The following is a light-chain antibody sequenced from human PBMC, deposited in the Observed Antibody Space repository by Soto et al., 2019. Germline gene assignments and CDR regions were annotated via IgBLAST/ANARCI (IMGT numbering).Light chain of an antibody. CDR3: QQYGSSPIT. CDR1: QSLTNSF. CDR2: DTS. Sequence: EFVLTQSPGTLSLSPGERATLSCRASQSLTNSFMAWYQQKPGQAPRLLIYDTSSRASGIPDRFSGSGSGTDFTLTISRLETDDFAVYYCQQYGSSPITFGQGTRLEIK. J-gene: IGKJ5*01. V-gene: IGKV3-20*01.